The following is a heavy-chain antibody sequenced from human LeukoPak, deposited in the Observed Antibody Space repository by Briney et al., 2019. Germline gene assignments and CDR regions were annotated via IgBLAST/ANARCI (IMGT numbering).Heavy chain of an antibody. Sequence: PSETLSLTCTVSGGSISSYYWSWIRQPAGKGLEWIGRIYTSGSTNYNPSLKSRVTMSVDTSKNQFSLKLSSVTAADTAVYYCARDLRDYDILTGYPYYMDVWGKGTTVTVSS. V-gene: IGHV4-4*07. D-gene: IGHD3-9*01. CDR1: GGSISSYY. CDR2: IYTSGST. J-gene: IGHJ6*03. CDR3: ARDLRDYDILTGYPYYMDV.